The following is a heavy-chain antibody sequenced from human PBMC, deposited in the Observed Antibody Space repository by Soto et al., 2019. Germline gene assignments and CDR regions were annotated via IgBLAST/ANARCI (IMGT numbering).Heavy chain of an antibody. CDR3: ARDWGGDTTAASQGYYGVDV. D-gene: IGHD3-16*01. CDR2: ISYDGSNK. Sequence: QVQLVESGGGVVQTGRSLRLSCAASGFTFRVYAIHWVRQAPGKGLEWVAVISYDGSNKYYADSVKGRFTISRDNSKNTLYLQMNSLRTDDAAVYYCARDWGGDTTAASQGYYGVDVWGQGTTVSVSS. J-gene: IGHJ6*02. V-gene: IGHV3-30-3*01. CDR1: GFTFRVYA.